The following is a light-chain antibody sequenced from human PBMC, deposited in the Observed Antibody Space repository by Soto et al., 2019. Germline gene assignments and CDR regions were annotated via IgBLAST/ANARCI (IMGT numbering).Light chain of an antibody. Sequence: EIVMTQSPATLSVSPGERATLSCRASQSISSNLAWYQQKPGQAPRLLMFRTSSRATGFPARFSGSGSGTEFNLTISSLQSEDFAVYYCKQYYNWPRTFGQGTKVDIK. J-gene: IGKJ1*01. CDR2: RTS. V-gene: IGKV3-15*01. CDR3: KQYYNWPRT. CDR1: QSISSN.